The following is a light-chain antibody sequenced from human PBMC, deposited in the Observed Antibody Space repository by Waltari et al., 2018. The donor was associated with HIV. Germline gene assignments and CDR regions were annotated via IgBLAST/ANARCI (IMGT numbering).Light chain of an antibody. CDR2: NTN. CDR3: QSSDSTLSGSV. CDR1: NSNIGTHA. J-gene: IGLJ2*01. V-gene: IGLV1-40*01. Sequence: QSVLTPPPSVSGAPGQWVPLSCTGGNSNIGTHAVHWYQQLPGTAPQLLIYNTNKRPSGVPDRFSGSKSGTSASLAITGLQAEDVADYYCQSSDSTLSGSVFGGGTKLTVL.